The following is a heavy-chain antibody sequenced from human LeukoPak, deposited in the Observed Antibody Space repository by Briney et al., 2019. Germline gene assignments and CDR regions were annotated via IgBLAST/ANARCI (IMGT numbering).Heavy chain of an antibody. V-gene: IGHV4-39*01. J-gene: IGHJ6*02. Sequence: SETLSLTCTVSGGSISSSIYYWGWIRQPPGKGLEWIGSIYYSGSTYYNPSLKSRVTISVDTSKNQFSLKLSSVTAADTAVYYCATPGTLRGRSYGMDVWGQGTTVTVSS. D-gene: IGHD1-14*01. CDR2: IYYSGST. CDR3: ATPGTLRGRSYGMDV. CDR1: GGSISSSIYY.